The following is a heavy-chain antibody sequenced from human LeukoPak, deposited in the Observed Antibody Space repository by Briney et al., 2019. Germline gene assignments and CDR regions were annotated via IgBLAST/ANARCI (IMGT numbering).Heavy chain of an antibody. CDR3: ARSGCTNGVCYHDAFDI. CDR2: INPSGGST. J-gene: IGHJ3*02. CDR1: GYTFTSYY. Sequence: GASVKVSCKASGYTFTSYYMHWVRQTPGQGLEWMGIINPSGGSTSYAQKFQGRVTMTRDMSTSTVYMELSSLRSEDTAMYYCARSGCTNGVCYHDAFDIWGQGTMVTVSS. V-gene: IGHV1-46*01. D-gene: IGHD2-8*01.